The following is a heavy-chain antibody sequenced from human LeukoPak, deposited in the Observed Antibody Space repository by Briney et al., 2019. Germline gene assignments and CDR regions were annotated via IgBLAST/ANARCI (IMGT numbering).Heavy chain of an antibody. J-gene: IGHJ3*02. CDR3: ARIFEEGLAFDI. CDR1: GFSFSRTGMR. Sequence: ESGPALVNPTQTLTLTCTFSGFSFSRTGMRINWIRQPPGKALEWLARIDWDDDKFYSPSLKTRLTISKDTSKNQVVLTMTNVDPMDTATYYCARIFEEGLAFDIWGQGTMVTVSS. V-gene: IGHV2-70*04. CDR2: IDWDDDK. D-gene: IGHD2-21*01.